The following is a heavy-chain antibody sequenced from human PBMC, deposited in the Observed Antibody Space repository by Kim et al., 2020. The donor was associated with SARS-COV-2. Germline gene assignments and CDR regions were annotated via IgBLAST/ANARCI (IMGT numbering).Heavy chain of an antibody. J-gene: IGHJ4*02. CDR1: GFTVSSNY. D-gene: IGHD2-15*01. CDR2: IYRGGNT. Sequence: GGSLRLSCAASGFTVSSNYMTWVRQAPGKGLEWVSIIYRGGNTYYEDSGKGRFTISRDNSKNTLSLQMNSLTAEDTAVYYCAQRGSRCGSDDYWGQGTLATVCS. V-gene: IGHV3-53*01. CDR3: AQRGSRCGSDDY.